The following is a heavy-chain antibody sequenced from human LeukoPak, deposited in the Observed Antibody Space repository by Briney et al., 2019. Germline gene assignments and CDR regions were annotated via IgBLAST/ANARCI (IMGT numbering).Heavy chain of an antibody. CDR1: GASLSGNY. V-gene: IGHV4-59*08. D-gene: IGHD1-26*01. CDR3: ASPSGSDGGQVDY. CDR2: IYYTGST. Sequence: ETLSPTCPVAGASLSGNYCGCVRQLAGKGLEWVGYIYYTGSTNYNPYLKSRVTKSVDISKNHFSLKLSSVTAADTAVYYCASPSGSDGGQVDYWRQGTLVTVSS. J-gene: IGHJ4*02.